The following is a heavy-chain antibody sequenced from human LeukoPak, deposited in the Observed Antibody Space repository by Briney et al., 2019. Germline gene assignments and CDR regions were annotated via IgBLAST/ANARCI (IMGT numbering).Heavy chain of an antibody. CDR1: GFTFSSYA. J-gene: IGHJ4*02. CDR3: AIGHGLLVRGVMGHYFDY. D-gene: IGHD3-10*01. Sequence: GGSLRLSCAASGFTFSSYAMSWVRQAPGKGLEWVSAISGSGGSTYYADSVKGRFTISRDNSKNTLYLQMNSLRAEDTAVYYCAIGHGLLVRGVMGHYFDYWGQGTLVTVSS. CDR2: ISGSGGST. V-gene: IGHV3-23*01.